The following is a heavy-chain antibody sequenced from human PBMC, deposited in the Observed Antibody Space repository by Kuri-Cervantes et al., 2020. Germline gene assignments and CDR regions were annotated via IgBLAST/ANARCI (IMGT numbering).Heavy chain of an antibody. CDR1: GYTFTSYG. D-gene: IGHD3-22*01. J-gene: IGHJ4*02. V-gene: IGHV1-18*01. Sequence: ASVKVSCKASGYTFTSYGISWVRQAPGQGLEWTGWISAYNGNTNYAQKLQGRVTMTTDTSTSTAYMELRSLRSDDTAVYYCARELLYYYDSSTYYLQFGYWGQGTLVTVSS. CDR3: ARELLYYYDSSTYYLQFGY. CDR2: ISAYNGNT.